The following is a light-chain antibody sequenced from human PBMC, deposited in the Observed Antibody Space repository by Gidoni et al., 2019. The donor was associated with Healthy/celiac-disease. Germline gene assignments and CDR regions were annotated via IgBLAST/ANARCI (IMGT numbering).Light chain of an antibody. CDR1: QSVSSN. V-gene: IGKV3-15*01. CDR2: GAS. CDR3: QQYNNWPPWT. J-gene: IGKJ1*01. Sequence: EIAMTQSPATLSVSPGERATLSGRASQSVSSNLAWYQQKPGQAPRLLIYGASTRATGIPARFSGSGSGTEFPLTISSLQSEDFAVYYCQQYNNWPPWTFGQGTKVEIK.